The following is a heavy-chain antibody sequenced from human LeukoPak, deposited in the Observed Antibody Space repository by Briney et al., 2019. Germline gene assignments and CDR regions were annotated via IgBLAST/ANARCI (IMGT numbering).Heavy chain of an antibody. V-gene: IGHV4-59*08. Sequence: SETLSLTCTVSGGSISSYYWSWIRQPPGKGLEWIGYIYYSGSTNYNPSLKSRVTISVDTSKNQFSLKLSSVTAADTAVYYCATYPYYYGPVSFDYWGQGTLVTVSS. CDR2: IYYSGST. D-gene: IGHD3-10*01. J-gene: IGHJ4*02. CDR1: GGSISSYY. CDR3: ATYPYYYGPVSFDY.